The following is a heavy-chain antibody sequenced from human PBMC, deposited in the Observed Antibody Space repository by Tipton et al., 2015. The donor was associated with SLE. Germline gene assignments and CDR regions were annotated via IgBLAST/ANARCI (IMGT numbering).Heavy chain of an antibody. CDR2: INQNGDET. V-gene: IGHV3-7*01. CDR3: AGHASHGYYYYYMDV. CDR1: GFNFRGYW. Sequence: GSLRLSCAASGFNFRGYWMTWVRQAPGKGPEWLADINQNGDETRYVDSVRGRFTVSRDNAGKSLYLQMNSLRAEDTALYYCAGHASHGYYYYYMDVWGKGTTVTVPS. J-gene: IGHJ6*03.